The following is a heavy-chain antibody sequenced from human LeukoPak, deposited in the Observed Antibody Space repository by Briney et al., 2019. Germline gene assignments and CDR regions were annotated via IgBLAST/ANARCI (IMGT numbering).Heavy chain of an antibody. Sequence: TSETLSLTCTVSGGSVSSSIYYWRWIRQPPVKGLEWIGSIYYSGSTSYNPSLKSRVTISVDTSKNQFSLKLTSVTAADTAVYYCSSRNDILTGYVFDFWGQGTLVTVSS. D-gene: IGHD3-9*01. CDR1: GGSVSSSIYY. CDR3: SSRNDILTGYVFDF. J-gene: IGHJ4*02. CDR2: IYYSGST. V-gene: IGHV4-39*01.